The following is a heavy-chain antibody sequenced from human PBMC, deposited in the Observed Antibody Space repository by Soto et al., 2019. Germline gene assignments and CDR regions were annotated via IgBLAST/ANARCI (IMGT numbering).Heavy chain of an antibody. J-gene: IGHJ4*02. CDR3: ARGRYYYDSSGYPRTYYFDY. V-gene: IGHV1-69*13. CDR2: IIPIFGTA. CDR1: GGTFSSYA. Sequence: ASVKVSCKASGGTFSSYAISWVRQAPGQGLEWMGGIIPIFGTANYAQKFQGRVTITADESTSTAYMELSSLRSEDTAVYYCARGRYYYDSSGYPRTYYFDYWGQGTLVTVSS. D-gene: IGHD3-22*01.